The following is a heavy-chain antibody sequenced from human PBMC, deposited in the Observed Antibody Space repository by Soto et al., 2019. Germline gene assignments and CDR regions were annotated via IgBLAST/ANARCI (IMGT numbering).Heavy chain of an antibody. CDR3: ANAVEIGFRYSQTYYYYGMDV. V-gene: IGHV3-30*18. J-gene: IGHJ6*02. CDR1: GFTFSSYG. Sequence: GGSLRLSCAASGFTFSSYGMHWVRQAPGKGLEWVAVISYDGSNKYYADSVKGRFTISRDNSKNTLYLQMNSLRAEDTAVYYCANAVEIGFRYSQTYYYYGMDVWGQGTTVTVSS. D-gene: IGHD5-18*01. CDR2: ISYDGSNK.